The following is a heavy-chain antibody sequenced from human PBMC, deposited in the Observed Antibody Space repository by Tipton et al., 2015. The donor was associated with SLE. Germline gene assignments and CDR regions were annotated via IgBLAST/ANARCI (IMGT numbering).Heavy chain of an antibody. Sequence: LSLTCAVSGGSISSSNWWSWVRQAPGKGLEWVSVIYSGGSTYYADSVKGRFTISRDNTKNSVFLQMNSLRVQDTAVYYCAAVAMGHWGQGTLVTVSS. CDR3: AAVAMGH. D-gene: IGHD5-24*01. CDR2: IYSGGST. CDR1: GGSISSSNW. V-gene: IGHV3-53*01. J-gene: IGHJ4*02.